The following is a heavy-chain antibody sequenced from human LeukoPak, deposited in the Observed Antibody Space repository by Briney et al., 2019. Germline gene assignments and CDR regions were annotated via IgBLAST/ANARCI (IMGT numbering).Heavy chain of an antibody. CDR2: INPNSGGT. Sequence: ASVKVSCKASGYTFTGYYMHWVRQAPGQGLEWMGWINPNSGGTNYAQKFQGRVTMTRDTSISTAYMELSRLRSDDTAVYYCATHMVRGVMSYYYYMDVWGKGTTVTVSS. CDR1: GYTFTGYY. V-gene: IGHV1-2*02. CDR3: ATHMVRGVMSYYYYMDV. D-gene: IGHD3-10*01. J-gene: IGHJ6*03.